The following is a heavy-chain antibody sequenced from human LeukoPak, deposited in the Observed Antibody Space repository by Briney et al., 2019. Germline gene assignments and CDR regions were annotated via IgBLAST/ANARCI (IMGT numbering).Heavy chain of an antibody. J-gene: IGHJ6*02. D-gene: IGHD3-22*01. Sequence: SETLSLTCTASGGAISSYYWSWIRQPPGKGLEWIGYIYYSGSTNYNPSLKSRVTISVDTSKNQFSLKLSSVTAADTAVYYCARIGDSSGMVAYYYGMDVWGQGTTVTVSS. CDR3: ARIGDSSGMVAYYYGMDV. V-gene: IGHV4-59*01. CDR2: IYYSGST. CDR1: GGAISSYY.